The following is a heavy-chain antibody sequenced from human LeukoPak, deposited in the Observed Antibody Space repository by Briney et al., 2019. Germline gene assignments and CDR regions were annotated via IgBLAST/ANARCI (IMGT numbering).Heavy chain of an antibody. CDR2: ISGSAGST. CDR1: GFTFNNYA. D-gene: IGHD3-10*01. J-gene: IGHJ3*02. Sequence: GGSLRLSCAASGFTFNNYAMNWVRQAPGKGLDWVSAISGSAGSTYYADSVRGRFTVSRDNSKNTLYLQMISLRAEDTAVYYCAKVDYGSGSYGTFDIWGQGTMVTVSS. V-gene: IGHV3-23*01. CDR3: AKVDYGSGSYGTFDI.